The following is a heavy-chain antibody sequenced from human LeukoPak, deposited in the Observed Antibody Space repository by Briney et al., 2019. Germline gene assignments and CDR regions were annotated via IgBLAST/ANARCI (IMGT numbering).Heavy chain of an antibody. V-gene: IGHV1-18*01. D-gene: IGHD4-23*01. J-gene: IGHJ4*02. CDR3: ARGRWLQQENDY. CDR1: GGTFSSYA. Sequence: ASVKVSCKASGGTFSSYAISWVRQAPGQGLEWMGWISAYNGNTNYAQKLQGRVTMTTDTSTSTAYMELRSLRSDDTAVYYCARGRWLQQENDYWGQGTLVTVSS. CDR2: ISAYNGNT.